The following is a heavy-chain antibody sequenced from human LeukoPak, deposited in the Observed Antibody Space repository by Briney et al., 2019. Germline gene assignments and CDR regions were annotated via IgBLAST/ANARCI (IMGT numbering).Heavy chain of an antibody. V-gene: IGHV4-38-2*01. J-gene: IGHJ3*02. Sequence: KPSETLSLTCAVSGYSISSGYYWGWIRQPPGKGPEWIGSIYHSGSTYYNPSLKSRVTISVDTSKNQFSLKLSSVTAADTAVYYCAGLDIVVVPAAQFRGDAFDIWGQGTMVTVSS. D-gene: IGHD2-2*01. CDR2: IYHSGST. CDR1: GYSISSGYY. CDR3: AGLDIVVVPAAQFRGDAFDI.